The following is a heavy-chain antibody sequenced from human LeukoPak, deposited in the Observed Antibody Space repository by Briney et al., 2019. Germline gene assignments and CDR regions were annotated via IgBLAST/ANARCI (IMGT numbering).Heavy chain of an antibody. CDR1: GFTFSLYG. V-gene: IGHV3-33*06. CDR2: ISNDGSKT. J-gene: IGHJ4*02. D-gene: IGHD3-10*01. Sequence: GRSLRLSCAASGFTFSLYGMHWVRQAPGKGLEWVALISNDGSKTYYADSVKGRFTISRDNSKNTVYLQVSSLRADDTAVYYCAKDSRGANFFGDFDYWGQGTRVTVSS. CDR3: AKDSRGANFFGDFDY.